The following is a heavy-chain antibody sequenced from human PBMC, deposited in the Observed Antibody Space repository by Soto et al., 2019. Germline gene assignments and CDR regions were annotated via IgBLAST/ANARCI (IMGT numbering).Heavy chain of an antibody. J-gene: IGHJ4*02. V-gene: IGHV4-61*01. D-gene: IGHD1-20*01. CDR2: IYYSGTT. CDR1: GDSVISETYY. CDR3: ARLAISGTPRFHY. Sequence: PSETLSLTCTVSGDSVISETYYWSWIRQPPGKGLEWIGYIYYSGTTKYNPSLESRVIISIDTSKSQFSLEINSMTAADTAIYYCARLAISGTPRFHYWGQGTLVTVSS.